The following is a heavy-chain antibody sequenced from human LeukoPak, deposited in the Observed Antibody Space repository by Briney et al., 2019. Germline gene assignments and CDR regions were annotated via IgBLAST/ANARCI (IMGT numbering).Heavy chain of an antibody. V-gene: IGHV4-39*01. J-gene: IGHJ2*01. D-gene: IGHD6-19*01. Sequence: WIRQPPGKGLEWIGSIHYSGSTYYNPSLKSRVTISVDTSRNQFSLKLSSVTAADTAVYYCARRGIALTGSWNWYFDLWGRGTLVTVSS. CDR2: IHYSGST. CDR3: ARRGIALTGSWNWYFDL.